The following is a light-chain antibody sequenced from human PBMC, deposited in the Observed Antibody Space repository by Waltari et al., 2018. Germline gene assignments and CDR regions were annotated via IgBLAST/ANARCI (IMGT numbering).Light chain of an antibody. V-gene: IGKV3-20*01. CDR1: QSLRLY. CDR2: HAT. J-gene: IGKJ1*01. Sequence: EFVLTQSPGTLSLSPGERATLACRASQSLRLYLAWYQQKPGQAPRLLIYHATSRATGIPDRFNRSGSGTDFSLTISRLEPDDFAVYKCQHYESLPVTFGQGTKVEIK. CDR3: QHYESLPVT.